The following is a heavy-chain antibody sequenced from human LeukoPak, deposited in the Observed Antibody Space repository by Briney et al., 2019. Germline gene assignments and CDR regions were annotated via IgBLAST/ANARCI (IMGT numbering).Heavy chain of an antibody. CDR3: AREDNYYGSRTPFDY. D-gene: IGHD3-10*01. J-gene: IGHJ4*02. V-gene: IGHV3-21*01. Sequence: GGSLRLSCAASGFTFSTYSMNWVRQAPGRGLEWVSSISSTSSYIYYADSVKGRFTISRDNAKNSLYLQMNSLRAEDTAVYYCAREDNYYGSRTPFDYWGQGTLVTVSS. CDR1: GFTFSTYS. CDR2: ISSTSSYI.